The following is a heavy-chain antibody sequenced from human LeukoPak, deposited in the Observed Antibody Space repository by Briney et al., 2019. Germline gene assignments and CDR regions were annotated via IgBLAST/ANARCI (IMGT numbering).Heavy chain of an antibody. V-gene: IGHV5-51*01. Sequence: GESLKISCKTSGNSITTYWIGWVRQKPGKGLEWMGLIFPGDSDTKYSPPFQGQVTISADKSISTAYLLWSSLKASDTAMYYCATYFAGAETFDIWGQGTMVTVSS. J-gene: IGHJ3*02. CDR3: ATYFAGAETFDI. CDR2: IFPGDSDT. CDR1: GNSITTYW. D-gene: IGHD3-16*01.